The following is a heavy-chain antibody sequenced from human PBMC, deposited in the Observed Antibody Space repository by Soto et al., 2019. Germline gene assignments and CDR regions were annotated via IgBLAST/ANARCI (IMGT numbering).Heavy chain of an antibody. Sequence: SGPTLVNPTQTLTFTCNFSGFSFRSRGVGVAWIRQPPGKAPEWLGMVYWDDDKWYSPSLKSRLTITKDTSKNQVVLTMTNMDPVDTATYYCAHVSTYYDILTPWPNDHSYFDYWGQGTLVTVSS. V-gene: IGHV2-5*02. CDR3: AHVSTYYDILTPWPNDHSYFDY. CDR2: VYWDDDK. CDR1: GFSFRSRGVG. J-gene: IGHJ4*02. D-gene: IGHD3-9*01.